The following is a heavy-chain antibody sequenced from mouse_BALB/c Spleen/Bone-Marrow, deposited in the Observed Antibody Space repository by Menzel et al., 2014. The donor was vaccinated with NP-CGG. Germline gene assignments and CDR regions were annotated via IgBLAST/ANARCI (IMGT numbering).Heavy chain of an antibody. J-gene: IGHJ4*01. CDR2: ISSDSFTI. D-gene: IGHD2-4*01. Sequence: EVQRVEPGGGLVQPGGSRKLSCAASGFTFSSFGMHWVRQAPEKGLDWVAYISSDSFTIYYADTVKGRFTISRDNPKNTLFLQMTSLRSEDTAMYYCARGYYDYDGGYYYAMDYWGQGTSVTVSS. CDR3: ARGYYDYDGGYYYAMDY. CDR1: GFTFSSFG. V-gene: IGHV5-17*02.